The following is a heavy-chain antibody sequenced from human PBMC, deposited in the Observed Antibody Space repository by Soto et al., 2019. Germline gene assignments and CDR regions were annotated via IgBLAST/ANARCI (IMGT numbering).Heavy chain of an antibody. CDR2: IIPFFGTS. CDR3: ARVGLITIYGMAV. J-gene: IGHJ6*02. Sequence: QVQLVQSGAEVKKPGSSVKVSCGASGGTFSSYPINWVRQAPGQGLEWMGGIIPFFGTSNYAKKFQGRVTITADDSTSIADMELRSLRSEDTAVYFGARVGLITIYGMAVWGQGTTVTVSS. V-gene: IGHV1-69*01. D-gene: IGHD3-16*01. CDR1: GGTFSSYP.